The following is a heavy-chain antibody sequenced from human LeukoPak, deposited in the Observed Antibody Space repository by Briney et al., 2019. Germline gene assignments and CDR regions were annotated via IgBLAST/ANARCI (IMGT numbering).Heavy chain of an antibody. D-gene: IGHD5-12*01. J-gene: IGHJ4*02. CDR1: GFSFSGYA. V-gene: IGHV3-23*01. CDR3: AKGGYSGYVQPLDH. Sequence: PGGSLRLSCAASGFSFSGYAMSWVRQAPGKGLDWVSGVSDSGVNTYYADSVKGRFTISRDNSDNTLFLQMNSLRAEDTAIYYCAKGGYSGYVQPLDHWGRGTLVTVSS. CDR2: VSDSGVNT.